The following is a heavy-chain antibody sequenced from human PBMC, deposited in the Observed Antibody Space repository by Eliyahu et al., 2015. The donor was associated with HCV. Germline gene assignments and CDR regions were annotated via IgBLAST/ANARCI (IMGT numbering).Heavy chain of an antibody. D-gene: IGHD3-10*01. J-gene: IGHJ4*02. Sequence: SAISGSGGSTYYADSVKGRFTISRDNSKNTLYLQMNSLRAEDTAVYYCAKDRGRSGSYSPLFDYWGQGTLVTVSS. V-gene: IGHV3-23*01. CDR3: AKDRGRSGSYSPLFDY. CDR2: ISGSGGST.